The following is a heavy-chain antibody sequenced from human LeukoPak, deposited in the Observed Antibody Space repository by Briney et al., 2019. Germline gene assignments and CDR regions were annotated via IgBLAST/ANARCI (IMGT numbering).Heavy chain of an antibody. CDR1: GYTFNGYY. CDR3: ARGRLSMTPPDF. Sequence: SVKVSCEASGYTFNGYYMHWVRQAPGQGLEWMGWMNPNTGGTHHAQKFQGRVTMTWDTSISSAYMELNWLRSDDTAVYYCARGRLSMTPPDFWGQGTLVTVSS. D-gene: IGHD2/OR15-2a*01. V-gene: IGHV1-2*02. J-gene: IGHJ4*02. CDR2: MNPNTGGT.